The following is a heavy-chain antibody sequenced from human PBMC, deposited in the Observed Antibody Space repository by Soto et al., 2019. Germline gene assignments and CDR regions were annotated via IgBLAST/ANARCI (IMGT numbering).Heavy chain of an antibody. CDR3: PRAEVTGIVIPSPCFDP. CDR1: GDSIGAVGY. J-gene: IGHJ5*02. D-gene: IGHD2-21*02. Sequence: TLSLTCTVSGDSIGAVGYWSWIRQFPGRGLEWIGCISSSGSTYYNPALNNRISLLLATSQNQFSLMFLSVTPADTPIYHCPRAEVTGIVIPSPCFDPWGQGTMVTV. V-gene: IGHV4-31*03. CDR2: ISSSGST.